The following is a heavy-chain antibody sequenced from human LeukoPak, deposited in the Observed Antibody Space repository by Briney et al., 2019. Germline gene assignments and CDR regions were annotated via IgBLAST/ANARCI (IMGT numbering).Heavy chain of an antibody. CDR3: ATDITDEVGATTFAFDI. D-gene: IGHD1-26*01. J-gene: IGHJ3*02. V-gene: IGHV1-8*01. CDR2: MNPNSGNT. Sequence: GASVKVSCKASGYTFTSYDINWVRQAPGQGLEWMGWMNPNSGNTGYAQKFQGRVTMTRSTSISTAYMELSSLRSEDTAVYYCATDITDEVGATTFAFDIWGQGTMVTVSS. CDR1: GYTFTSYD.